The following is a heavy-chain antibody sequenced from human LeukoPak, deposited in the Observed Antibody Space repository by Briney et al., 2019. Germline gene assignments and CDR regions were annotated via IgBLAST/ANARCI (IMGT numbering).Heavy chain of an antibody. V-gene: IGHV3-23*01. CDR3: ARDPYNTILYRLAH. D-gene: IGHD3-10*01. J-gene: IGHJ4*02. Sequence: GGSLRLSCAGSGFAFGTYAMSGVRRAPGMGLEGVSSISADGQVTYYADSVEGRFTIYRANSKTTLYLQLNSLRAEDTATYYCARDPYNTILYRLAHWGQGTLVTVPS. CDR2: ISADGQVT. CDR1: GFAFGTYA.